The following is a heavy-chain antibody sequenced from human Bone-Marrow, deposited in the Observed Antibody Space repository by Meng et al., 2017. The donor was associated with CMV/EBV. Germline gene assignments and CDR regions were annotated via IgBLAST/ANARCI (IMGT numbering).Heavy chain of an antibody. Sequence: SGPTLVKPTETLTLTCTFSGFSLRSSGVGVAWIRQPPGKALEWLARIDWDDDKFYSTSLKTRLTISKDTSKNQVVLTMTNMDPVDTATYYCARTLLGYCSSTSCFYGMDVWGQGTRVTVSS. D-gene: IGHD2-2*01. CDR3: ARTLLGYCSSTSCFYGMDV. J-gene: IGHJ6*02. V-gene: IGHV2-70*04. CDR1: GFSLRSSGVG. CDR2: IDWDDDK.